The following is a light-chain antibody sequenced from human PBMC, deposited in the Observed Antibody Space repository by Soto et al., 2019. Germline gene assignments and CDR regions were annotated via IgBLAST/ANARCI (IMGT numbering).Light chain of an antibody. J-gene: IGKJ5*01. CDR2: DAS. CDR1: QGISGW. CDR3: QQYDKLPIT. Sequence: QMTQSPSYVSAYVGPRLPITCRASQGISGWLAWYQHKPVKAPKLLIYDASNLDTGVPSRSSGSGSGTDFTLTSTSLQPEDVATYFCQQYDKLPITFGHGTRLEIK. V-gene: IGKV1-12*01.